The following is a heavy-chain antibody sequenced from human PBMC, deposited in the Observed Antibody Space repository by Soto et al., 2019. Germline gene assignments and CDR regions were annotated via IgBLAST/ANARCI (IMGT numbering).Heavy chain of an antibody. V-gene: IGHV3-7*05. CDR1: GFTFSSYW. CDR3: ARETGYSSSWYLDY. Sequence: GGSLRLSCAASGFTFSSYWMSWVRQAPGKGLEWVANIKQDGSEKYYVDSVKGRFTISRDNAKNSLYLQMNSLRAEDTAVYYCARETGYSSSWYLDYWGQGTLVTVSS. CDR2: IKQDGSEK. J-gene: IGHJ4*02. D-gene: IGHD6-13*01.